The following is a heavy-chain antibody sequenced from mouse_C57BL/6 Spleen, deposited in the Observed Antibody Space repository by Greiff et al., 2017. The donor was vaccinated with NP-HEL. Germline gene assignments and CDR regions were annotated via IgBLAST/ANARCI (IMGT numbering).Heavy chain of an antibody. D-gene: IGHD1-1*01. CDR1: GFNIKDDY. CDR2: IDPENGDT. Sequence: EVQVVESGAELVRPGASVKLSCTASGFNIKDDYMHWVKQRPEQGLEWIGWIDPENGDTEYASKFQGKATITADTSSNTAYLQLSSLTSEDTAVYYCTTSGSSSWYFDVWGTGTTVTVSS. CDR3: TTSGSSSWYFDV. V-gene: IGHV14-4*01. J-gene: IGHJ1*03.